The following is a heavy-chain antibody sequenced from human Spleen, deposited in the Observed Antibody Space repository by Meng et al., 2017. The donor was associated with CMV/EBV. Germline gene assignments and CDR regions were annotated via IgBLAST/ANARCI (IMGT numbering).Heavy chain of an antibody. V-gene: IGHV3-15*01. J-gene: IGHJ4*02. CDR3: ATYGAARKFDY. D-gene: IGHD6-6*01. Sequence: GGSLRLSCAASGFTFSNAWMSWVRQAPGKGLEWVGRIKTKTEGGTTDYAAPVKGRFTISRDDSKNTLYPQMNSLKTEDTGVYYCATYGAARKFDYWGQGTLVTVSS. CDR2: IKTKTEGGTT. CDR1: GFTFSNAW.